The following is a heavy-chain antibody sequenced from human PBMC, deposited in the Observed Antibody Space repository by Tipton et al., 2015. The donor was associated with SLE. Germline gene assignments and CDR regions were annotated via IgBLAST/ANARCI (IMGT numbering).Heavy chain of an antibody. J-gene: IGHJ1*01. V-gene: IGHV4-61*02. Sequence: TLSLTCTVSGASISSESYYWGWIRQPAGKGLEWIGRIFSSGSTYYSPSLKSRVTMSLDTSKNQFSLKLSSVTAADTAVYYCARGVSGTVAGHWGQGTQVTVSS. CDR3: ARGVSGTVAGH. CDR1: GASISSESYY. D-gene: IGHD5-12*01. CDR2: IFSSGST.